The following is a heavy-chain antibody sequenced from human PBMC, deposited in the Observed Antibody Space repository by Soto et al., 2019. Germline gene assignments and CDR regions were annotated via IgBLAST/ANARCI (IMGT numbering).Heavy chain of an antibody. Sequence: PGGSLRLSCAASGFTFDDYTMHWVRQAPGKGLEWVSLISWDGGSTYYADSVKGRFTISRDNSKNSLYLQMNSLRTEDTALYYCAKDTGDNYYGAFDYWGQGTLVTVSS. CDR3: AKDTGDNYYGAFDY. CDR2: ISWDGGST. V-gene: IGHV3-43*01. J-gene: IGHJ4*02. CDR1: GFTFDDYT. D-gene: IGHD3-3*01.